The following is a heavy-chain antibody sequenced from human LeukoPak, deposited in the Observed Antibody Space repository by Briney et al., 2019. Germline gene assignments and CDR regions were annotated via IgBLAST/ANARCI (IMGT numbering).Heavy chain of an antibody. CDR3: ARDHDSSGYYLTYFDY. V-gene: IGHV3-30*03. CDR1: GFTFSSYG. D-gene: IGHD3-22*01. CDR2: ISYDGSNK. J-gene: IGHJ4*02. Sequence: PGGSLRLSCAASGFTFSSYGMHWVRQAPGKGLEWVAVISYDGSNKYYADSVKGRFTISRDNSKNTLYLQMNSLRAEDTAVYYCARDHDSSGYYLTYFDYWGQGTLVTVSS.